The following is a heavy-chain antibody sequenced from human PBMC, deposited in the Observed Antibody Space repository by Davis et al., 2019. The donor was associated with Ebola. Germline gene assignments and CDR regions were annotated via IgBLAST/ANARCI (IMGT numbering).Heavy chain of an antibody. D-gene: IGHD4-17*01. CDR3: ARDSIYGDYEV. CDR2: IYYSGST. J-gene: IGHJ6*02. V-gene: IGHV4-59*12. Sequence: PSETLSLTCTVSGGSISSYYWSWIRQPPGKGLEWIGYIYYSGSTNYNPSLKSRVTISVDTSKNQFSLKLSSVTAADTAVYYCARDSIYGDYEVWGQGTTVTVSS. CDR1: GGSISSYY.